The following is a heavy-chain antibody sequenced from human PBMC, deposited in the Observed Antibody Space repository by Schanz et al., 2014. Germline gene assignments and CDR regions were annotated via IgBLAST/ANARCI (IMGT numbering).Heavy chain of an antibody. V-gene: IGHV3-53*01. CDR1: GFSVSTNY. CDR3: ARDKGGYYPFDY. J-gene: IGHJ4*02. Sequence: EVQLVESGGGLIQPGGSLRLSCAVSGFSVSTNYMSWVRQAPGKGLEWVSSIYINSGSTNYADSVKGRFTISRDNSKNTLYLQMTSLTADDTAVYYCARDKGGYYPFDYWGQGTLVTVSS. D-gene: IGHD3-3*01. CDR2: IYINSGST.